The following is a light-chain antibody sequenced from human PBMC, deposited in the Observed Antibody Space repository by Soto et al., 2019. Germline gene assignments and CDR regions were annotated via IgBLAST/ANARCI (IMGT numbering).Light chain of an antibody. V-gene: IGKV3-15*01. J-gene: IGKJ1*01. CDR3: QQYDKWPRT. CDR1: QSVSPN. CDR2: GAS. Sequence: EIMMTQSPATLSVSPGDRATLSCWASQSVSPNYLAWCQQKPGHPPRLLIYGASTRATGIPARVSGSGSGTGFTLTISSLQSEDFAVYYCQQYDKWPRTFGQGTKVDIK.